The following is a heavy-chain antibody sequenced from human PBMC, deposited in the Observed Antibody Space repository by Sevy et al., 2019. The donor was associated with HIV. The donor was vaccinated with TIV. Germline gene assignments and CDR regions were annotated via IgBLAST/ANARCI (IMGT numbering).Heavy chain of an antibody. J-gene: IGHJ4*02. CDR2: IRYDGSDR. CDR1: GFTFSNSG. V-gene: IGHV3-30*02. D-gene: IGHD6-13*01. Sequence: GRSLRLSCAASGFTFSNSGMHWVRQAPGKGLEWVAFIRYDGSDRFYADSVKGRFTISRDNSKNTLYLQINSLRVEDTAVYYCAKERELVPFDCWGQGILVTVSS. CDR3: AKERELVPFDC.